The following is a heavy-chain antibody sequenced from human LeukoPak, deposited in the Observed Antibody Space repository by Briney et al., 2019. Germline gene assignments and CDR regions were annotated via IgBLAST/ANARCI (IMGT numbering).Heavy chain of an antibody. Sequence: PGGSLRLSCAASGFAFSSYAMSWVRQAPGKGLEWVSAISGSGGSTYYADSVKGRFTISSDNSKNTLYLQMNSLRAEDTAVYYCAKDLFGYCSGGSCLNWFDPWGQGTLVTVSS. J-gene: IGHJ5*02. CDR2: ISGSGGST. CDR1: GFAFSSYA. CDR3: AKDLFGYCSGGSCLNWFDP. V-gene: IGHV3-23*01. D-gene: IGHD2-15*01.